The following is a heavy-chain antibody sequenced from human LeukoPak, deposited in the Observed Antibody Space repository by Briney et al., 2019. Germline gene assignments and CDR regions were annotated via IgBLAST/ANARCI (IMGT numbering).Heavy chain of an antibody. CDR3: NEGGSSDRYKSG. D-gene: IGHD6-19*01. V-gene: IGHV3-73*01. J-gene: IGHJ4*02. CDR2: IRSKANSYTT. CDR1: GFTFSDSA. Sequence: GGSLIHSCSASGFTFSDSAVHSVRQASGKGLEWVARIRSKANSYTTAHAPSLKAKLHIPRDDSKNTAYLEMDSLKTEDTAVYYCNEGGSSDRYKSGWGQGTLVSVSS.